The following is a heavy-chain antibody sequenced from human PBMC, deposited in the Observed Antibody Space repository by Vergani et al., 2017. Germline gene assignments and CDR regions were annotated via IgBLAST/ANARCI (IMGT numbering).Heavy chain of an antibody. CDR3: AKTHDFSSLYSSYNWFDP. J-gene: IGHJ5*02. D-gene: IGHD3-3*01. Sequence: EVQLVQSGAEVKKPGESLNISCQGSGYRITNYWIAWVRQRPGKGLEWMGIIYAGDSDVRYSPSFQGQVTMSVDKSLSTGYQQWSSLKASDTATYYCAKTHDFSSLYSSYNWFDPWGQGNQVTVSS. V-gene: IGHV5-51*03. CDR2: IYAGDSDV. CDR1: GYRITNYW.